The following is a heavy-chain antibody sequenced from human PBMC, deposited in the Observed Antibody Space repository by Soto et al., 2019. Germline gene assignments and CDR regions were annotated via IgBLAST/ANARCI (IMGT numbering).Heavy chain of an antibody. CDR3: ARGPGYYFDY. J-gene: IGHJ4*02. Sequence: GGSLRLSCAASGFTFSSYAMHWVRQAPGKGLEYVSAISSNGGSTYYANSVKGRFTISRDNSKNTLYLQMGSLRAEDMAVYYCARGPGYYFDYWGQGTLVTV. CDR2: ISSNGGST. V-gene: IGHV3-64*01. CDR1: GFTFSSYA.